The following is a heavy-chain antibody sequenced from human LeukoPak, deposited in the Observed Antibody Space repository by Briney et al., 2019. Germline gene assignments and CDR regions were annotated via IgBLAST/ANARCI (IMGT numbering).Heavy chain of an antibody. CDR1: GGSISNYY. V-gene: IGHV4-4*07. CDR3: ARAGSGWTGFDY. Sequence: PSETLSLTCTVSGGSISNYYWTWIRQPAGKGLEWIGRIYTTGNTNYNPSLKSRVTMSVDTSKHQFSLKLNSVTAADTAVYYCARAGSGWTGFDYWGQGTLVTVSS. J-gene: IGHJ4*02. D-gene: IGHD6-19*01. CDR2: IYTTGNT.